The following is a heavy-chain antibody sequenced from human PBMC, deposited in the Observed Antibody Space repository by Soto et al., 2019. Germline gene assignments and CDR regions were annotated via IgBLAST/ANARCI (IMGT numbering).Heavy chain of an antibody. V-gene: IGHV1-2*04. Sequence: ASVKVSCKASGYTFTGYYMHWVRQAPGQGLEWMGWINPNSGGTNYAQKFQGWVTMTRDTSISTAYMELSSLRSEDTAVYYCARTVGYYYGMDVWGQGTTVTVSS. CDR1: GYTFTGYY. CDR2: INPNSGGT. D-gene: IGHD4-17*01. CDR3: ARTVGYYYGMDV. J-gene: IGHJ6*02.